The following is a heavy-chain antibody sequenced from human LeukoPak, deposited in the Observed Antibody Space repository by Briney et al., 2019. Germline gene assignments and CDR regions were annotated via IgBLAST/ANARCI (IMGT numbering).Heavy chain of an antibody. D-gene: IGHD3-9*01. Sequence: ASVKVSCKASGYTFTSYGISWVRQAPGQGLEWMGWISAYNGNTNYAQKLQGRVTMTTDTSTSTAYMELRSLRPDGTAVYYCARSGDVLRYFDWLPKADYWGQGTLVTVSS. J-gene: IGHJ4*02. CDR2: ISAYNGNT. CDR3: ARSGDVLRYFDWLPKADY. V-gene: IGHV1-18*01. CDR1: GYTFTSYG.